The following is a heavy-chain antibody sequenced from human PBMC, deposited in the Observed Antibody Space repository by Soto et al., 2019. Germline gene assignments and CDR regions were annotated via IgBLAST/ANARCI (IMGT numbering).Heavy chain of an antibody. V-gene: IGHV4-59*01. CDR3: ARALIGYYDSSGYYTNWFDP. CDR2: IYYSGST. J-gene: IGHJ5*02. CDR1: GGSISSYY. Sequence: PSETLSLTCTVSGGSISSYYWGWIRQPPGKGLEWIGYIYYSGSTNYNPSLKSRVTISVDTSKNQFSLKLSSVTAADTAVYYCARALIGYYDSSGYYTNWFDPWGQGTLVTVSS. D-gene: IGHD3-22*01.